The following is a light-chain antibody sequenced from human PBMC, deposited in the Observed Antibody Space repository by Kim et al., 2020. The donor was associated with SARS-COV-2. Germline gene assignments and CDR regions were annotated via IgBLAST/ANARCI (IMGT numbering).Light chain of an antibody. CDR2: DVS. J-gene: IGLJ3*02. CDR1: ICYVVGSNY. V-gene: IGLV2-11*01. CDR3: CSYAGSYTWV. Sequence: GQSVTISCTCTICYVVGSNYVSWYQHHPGKAPQLMIFDVSQLPSGVPARFSGSKSDNTASLTISGLQAEDEADYYCCSYAGSYTWVFGGGTQLTVL.